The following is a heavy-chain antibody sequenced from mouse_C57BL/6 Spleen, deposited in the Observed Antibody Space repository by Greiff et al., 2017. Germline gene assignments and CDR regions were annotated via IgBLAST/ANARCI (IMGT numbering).Heavy chain of an antibody. V-gene: IGHV5-17*01. CDR3: ARRIYYEYDEDAMDY. CDR2: ISSGSSTI. D-gene: IGHD2-4*01. CDR1: GFTFSDYG. J-gene: IGHJ4*01. Sequence: EVKVVESGGGLVKPGGSLKLSCAASGFTFSDYGMHWVRQAPEQGLEWVAYISSGSSTIYYADTVKGRFTISRDNAKNTLFLQMTSLRSEDTAMYYCARRIYYEYDEDAMDYWGQGTSVTVSS.